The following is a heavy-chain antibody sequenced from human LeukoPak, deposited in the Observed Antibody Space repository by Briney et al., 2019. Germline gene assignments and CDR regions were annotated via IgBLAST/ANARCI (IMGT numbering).Heavy chain of an antibody. D-gene: IGHD6-13*01. CDR3: ATKLPGTSHFAS. V-gene: IGHV3-21*05. CDR2: VNAVGSEI. CDR1: GFTFSSYG. Sequence: GGSLRLSCAASGFTFSSYGMNWVRQAPGKGLEWISYVNAVGSEIHYGDSVRGRFTISRDNAKSSLYLQMNSLRAEDTAVYFCATKLPGTSHFASWGQGTLVTVSS. J-gene: IGHJ4*02.